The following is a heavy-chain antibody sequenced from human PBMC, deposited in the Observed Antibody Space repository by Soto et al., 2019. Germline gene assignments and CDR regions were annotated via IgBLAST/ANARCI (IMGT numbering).Heavy chain of an antibody. CDR3: ARGQRDYDILTAFDY. Sequence: GASVKVSCKVSGYTFTSYAMHWVRQAPGQRPEWMGWINAGNGDTKYSQDLQGRVTITRDTSASTAYMELSSLRSEDTAVYYCARGQRDYDILTAFDYWGQGTLVTVSS. D-gene: IGHD3-9*01. CDR1: GYTFTSYA. V-gene: IGHV1-3*01. J-gene: IGHJ4*02. CDR2: INAGNGDT.